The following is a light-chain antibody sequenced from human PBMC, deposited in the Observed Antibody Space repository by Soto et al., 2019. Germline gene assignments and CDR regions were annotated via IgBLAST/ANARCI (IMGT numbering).Light chain of an antibody. CDR2: GAS. CDR1: QSVYSD. V-gene: IGKV3D-15*01. Sequence: EIVMTQSPATLSVSPGERVTLSCRASQSVYSDLAWYQQKPGQAPRLLIYGASSRATGTPDRFSGSGSGTESTLTISRLESDDFAMYYCQQYGRSRITCGKGTRLESK. CDR3: QQYGRSRIT. J-gene: IGKJ5*01.